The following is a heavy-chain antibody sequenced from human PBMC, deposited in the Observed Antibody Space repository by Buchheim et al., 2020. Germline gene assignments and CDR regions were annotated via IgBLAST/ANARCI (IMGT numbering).Heavy chain of an antibody. J-gene: IGHJ4*02. V-gene: IGHV3-30*18. Sequence: QVQLVESGGGVVQPGRSLRLSCAASGFSFSNHGMHWVRQAPGKGLEWVAIISYDGNQKYYADSVRGRFTISRDNSKNTMYLQMNSLRTEDTAVYYCAKDFKALYCGTGRFFDYWGQGTL. CDR3: AKDFKALYCGTGRFFDY. CDR2: ISYDGNQK. D-gene: IGHD2-21*01. CDR1: GFSFSNHG.